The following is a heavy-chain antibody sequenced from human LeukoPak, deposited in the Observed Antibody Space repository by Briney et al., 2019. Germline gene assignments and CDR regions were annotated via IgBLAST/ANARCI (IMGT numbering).Heavy chain of an antibody. CDR3: AKTFAITYYYDSSGYYGAFDI. CDR1: GFTFSSYA. CDR2: ISGSGGST. V-gene: IGHV3-23*01. Sequence: GGSLRLSCAASGFTFSSYAMSWVRQAPGKGLEWVSAISGSGGSTYYADSVKGRFTISRDNSKNTLYLQMNSLRAEDTAVYYCAKTFAITYYYDSSGYYGAFDIWGQGTMVTVSS. J-gene: IGHJ3*02. D-gene: IGHD3-22*01.